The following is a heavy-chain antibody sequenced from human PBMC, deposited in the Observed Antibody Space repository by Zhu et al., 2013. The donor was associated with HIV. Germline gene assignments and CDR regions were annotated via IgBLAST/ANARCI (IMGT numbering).Heavy chain of an antibody. CDR3: ARVAPSDYYYYMDV. J-gene: IGHJ6*03. Sequence: QVLLLQSGAEMKKPGASVKVSCKASGYTFTNYGVTWVRQAPGQGLEWMGWISGYNGYAKYAQKFQGRVTVSTDTLTSTCYMEVRSLRFDDTAVYYCARVAPSDYYYYMDVWGQGTTVTVSS. CDR2: ISGYNGYA. CDR1: GYTFTNYG. V-gene: IGHV1-18*01.